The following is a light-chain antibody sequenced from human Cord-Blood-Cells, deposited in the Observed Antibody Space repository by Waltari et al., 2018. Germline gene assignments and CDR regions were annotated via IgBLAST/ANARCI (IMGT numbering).Light chain of an antibody. Sequence: QSVLTQPRSAFGTAGRRVTITCSGSSSNIGSNYVYWYQHLPGTAPKLLSYRNNPRPSGVPARFSGSKSGTSASLAISGRRSEDEADYYCAAWDDSLSGWVFGGGTKLTVL. V-gene: IGLV1-47*01. CDR3: AAWDDSLSGWV. CDR1: SSNIGSNY. J-gene: IGLJ3*02. CDR2: RNN.